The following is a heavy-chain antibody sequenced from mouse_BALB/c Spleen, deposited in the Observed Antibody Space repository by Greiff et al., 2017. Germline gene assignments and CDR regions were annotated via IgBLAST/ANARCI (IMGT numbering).Heavy chain of an antibody. CDR3: ALSDYYGSRGDFDV. J-gene: IGHJ1*01. D-gene: IGHD1-1*01. CDR1: GFTFSSYA. CDR2: ISSGGSYT. Sequence: DVHLVESGGGLVKPGGSLKLSCAASGFTFSSYAMSWVRQTPEKRLEWVATISSGGSYTYYPDSVKGRFTISRDNAKNTLYLQMSSLRSEDTAMYYCALSDYYGSRGDFDVWGAGTTVTVSS. V-gene: IGHV5-9-3*01.